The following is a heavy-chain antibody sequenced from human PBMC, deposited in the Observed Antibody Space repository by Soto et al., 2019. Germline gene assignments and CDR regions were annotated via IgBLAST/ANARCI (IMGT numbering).Heavy chain of an antibody. CDR3: ARAHRIAAAYIIDY. D-gene: IGHD6-13*01. J-gene: IGHJ4*02. CDR2: IYYSGST. Sequence: LSLTCTVSGGSISSGGYYWSWIRQHPGKGLEWIGYIYYSGSTYYNPSLKSRVTISVDTSKNQFSLKLSSETAADTAVYYCARAHRIAAAYIIDYWGQGTLVTVSS. V-gene: IGHV4-31*03. CDR1: GGSISSGGYY.